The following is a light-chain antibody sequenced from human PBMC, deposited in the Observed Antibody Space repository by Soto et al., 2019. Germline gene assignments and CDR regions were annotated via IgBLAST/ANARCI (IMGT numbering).Light chain of an antibody. CDR1: QSISSW. Sequence: DNHMTHPPSTLSASVGDRVTISCRASQSISSWLAWYQQKPGKAPKLLIYKASSLESGVPSRFSGSGSGTEFTLTISSLQPDDFATYYCQQYNSYPLTFGGGTKVDIK. V-gene: IGKV1-5*03. CDR3: QQYNSYPLT. J-gene: IGKJ4*01. CDR2: KAS.